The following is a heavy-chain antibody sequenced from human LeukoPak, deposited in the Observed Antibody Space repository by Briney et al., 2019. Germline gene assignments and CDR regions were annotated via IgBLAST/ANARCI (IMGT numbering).Heavy chain of an antibody. V-gene: IGHV4-39*07. CDR1: GGSISSSSYY. Sequence: SETLSLTCTVSGGSISSSSYYWGWIRQAPGKGLEWIGSIYYSGSTYYNPSLKSRVTISLDTSKNQFSLKLSSVTAADTAVYFCARDGTRMGNYFNYWGQGTLVTVSS. CDR3: ARDGTRMGNYFNY. D-gene: IGHD7-27*01. CDR2: IYYSGST. J-gene: IGHJ4*02.